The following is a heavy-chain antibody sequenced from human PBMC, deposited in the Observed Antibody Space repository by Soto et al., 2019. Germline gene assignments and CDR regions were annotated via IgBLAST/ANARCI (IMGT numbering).Heavy chain of an antibody. Sequence: PGGSLRLSCAASGFTFSSYSMNWVRQAPGKGLEWVSSISSSSSYIYYADSVKGRFTISRDNAKNSLYLQMNSLRAEDTAVYYCARTSGGVIVTAHDFDYWGQGTLVTVSS. V-gene: IGHV3-21*01. CDR1: GFTFSSYS. J-gene: IGHJ4*02. D-gene: IGHD3-16*02. CDR3: ARTSGGVIVTAHDFDY. CDR2: ISSSSSYI.